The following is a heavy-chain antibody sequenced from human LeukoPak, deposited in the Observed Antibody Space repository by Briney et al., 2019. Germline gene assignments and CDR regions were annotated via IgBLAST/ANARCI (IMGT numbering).Heavy chain of an antibody. CDR2: INPSGDGT. CDR1: GHTFTTYY. Sequence: ASVTVSCKASGHTFTTYYVHLVQQAPGQGLEWMGVINPSGDGTNYPQRFQGRVTITADESTSTAYMELSSLRSEDTAVYYCASRFGEYYYYYGMDVWGQGTTVTVSS. CDR3: ASRFGEYYYYYGMDV. J-gene: IGHJ6*02. V-gene: IGHV1-46*01. D-gene: IGHD3-10*01.